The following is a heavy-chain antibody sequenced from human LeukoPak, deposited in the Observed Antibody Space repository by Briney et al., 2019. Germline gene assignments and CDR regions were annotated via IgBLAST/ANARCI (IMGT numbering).Heavy chain of an antibody. CDR3: ASFWKGSYYLSWDAFDI. J-gene: IGHJ3*02. V-gene: IGHV4-59*08. Sequence: SETLSLTCTVSGGSISSYYWSWIRQPPGKGLEWIGYIYDSGSTNYNPSLKSRVTISVDTSKNQFSLKLSSVTAADTAVYYCASFWKGSYYLSWDAFDIWGQGTMVTVSS. CDR2: IYDSGST. D-gene: IGHD3-10*01. CDR1: GGSISSYY.